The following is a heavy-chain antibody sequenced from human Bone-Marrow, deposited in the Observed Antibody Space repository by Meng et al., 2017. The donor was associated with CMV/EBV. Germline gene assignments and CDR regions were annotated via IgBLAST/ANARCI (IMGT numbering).Heavy chain of an antibody. Sequence: GESLKISCTASGFTFGDYAMSWVRQAPGKGLEWVGFIRSKAYGGTTEYAASVKGRFTISRDDSKSIAYLQINSLKTEDTAVYSCTGKYCSSTSCYWGCVGYYFDYWGQGTLVTVSS. D-gene: IGHD2-2*01. CDR1: GFTFGDYA. CDR3: TGKYCSSTSCYWGCVGYYFDY. J-gene: IGHJ4*02. CDR2: IRSKAYGGTT. V-gene: IGHV3-49*04.